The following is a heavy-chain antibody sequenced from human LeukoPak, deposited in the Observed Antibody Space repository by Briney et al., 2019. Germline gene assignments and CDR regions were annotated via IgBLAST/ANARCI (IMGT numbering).Heavy chain of an antibody. CDR3: TKAQIPNYYDATGLVEAFDI. CDR2: IIPLYGTP. Sequence: GASVKVSCKASGGTFSPYIFSWVRQAPGQGLEWMGGIIPLYGTPNYAQKFQGRVTITADESTSTAYMELSSLRSEDTAVYYCTKAQIPNYYDATGLVEAFDIWGQGTLVTVSS. D-gene: IGHD3-16*01. CDR1: GGTFSPYI. V-gene: IGHV1-69*13. J-gene: IGHJ3*02.